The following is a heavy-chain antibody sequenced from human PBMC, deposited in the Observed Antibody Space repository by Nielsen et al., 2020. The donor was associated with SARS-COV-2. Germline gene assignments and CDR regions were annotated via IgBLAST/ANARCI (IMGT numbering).Heavy chain of an antibody. CDR1: GFTVSSNY. Sequence: GSLRLSCAASGFTVSSNYMSWVRQAPGKGLEWVSVIYSGGSTYYADSVKGRFTISRDNSKNTLYLQMNSLRAEDTAVYYCALSIAAPLDYYYGMDVWGQGTTVTVSS. CDR3: ALSIAAPLDYYYGMDV. CDR2: IYSGGST. J-gene: IGHJ6*02. V-gene: IGHV3-66*01. D-gene: IGHD6-6*01.